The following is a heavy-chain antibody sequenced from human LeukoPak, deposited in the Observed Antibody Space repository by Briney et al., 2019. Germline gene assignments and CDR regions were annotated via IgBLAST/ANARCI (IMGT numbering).Heavy chain of an antibody. CDR3: AREKGGSYRYREFDY. D-gene: IGHD1-26*01. CDR2: IYITGST. Sequence: SETLSLTCTVSNGSVSPYYWSWIRQPAGQGLEWIGRIYITGSTTYSPSLKSRVAMSIDTSKNQFSLNLSSVTAADTAVYYCAREKGGSYRYREFDYWGQGTLVTVSS. J-gene: IGHJ4*02. CDR1: NGSVSPYY. V-gene: IGHV4-4*07.